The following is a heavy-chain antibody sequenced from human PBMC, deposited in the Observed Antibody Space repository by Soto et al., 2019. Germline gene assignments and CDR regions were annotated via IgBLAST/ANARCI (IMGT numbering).Heavy chain of an antibody. D-gene: IGHD2-15*01. J-gene: IGHJ6*02. V-gene: IGHV3-21*01. CDR3: ARGYSGTTYYGMDV. CDR1: GFTFSSYS. Sequence: EVQLVESGGGLVKPGGSLRLSCAASGFTFSSYSMNWVRQAPGKGLEWVSYISSSSSYIYYADSVKGRFTISRDNAKNSLYLQMNSLRAEDTAVYYCARGYSGTTYYGMDVWGQGTTVTVSS. CDR2: ISSSSSYI.